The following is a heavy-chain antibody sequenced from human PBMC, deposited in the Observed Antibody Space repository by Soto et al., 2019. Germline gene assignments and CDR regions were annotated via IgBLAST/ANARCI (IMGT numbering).Heavy chain of an antibody. Sequence: PGGSLRLSCAASGFTFSSYAMSWVRQAPGKGLEWVSGISGSGGTTYYADSVKGRFTISRDNSKNTLYLQMNSLRAEDTAVYYCARGNILLVPAAMHAFEIWGQGTTVTVSS. V-gene: IGHV3-23*01. J-gene: IGHJ3*02. CDR3: ARGNILLVPAAMHAFEI. CDR2: ISGSGGTT. D-gene: IGHD2-2*01. CDR1: GFTFSSYA.